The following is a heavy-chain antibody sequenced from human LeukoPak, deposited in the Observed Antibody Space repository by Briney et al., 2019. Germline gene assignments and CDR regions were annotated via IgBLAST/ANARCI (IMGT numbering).Heavy chain of an antibody. CDR1: GFTFSSFW. V-gene: IGHV3-74*03. CDR3: ARDRRDWSGNYFSRYMDV. Sequence: QTGGSLRLSCAAYGFTFSSFWMHWVRQAPGKGLVWVSRINSDGSSTTYAESVKGRFTTSRENAKNTVYLQMNSLRAGDHGWSYWARDRRDWSGNYFSRYMDVWGKGTTITVSS. D-gene: IGHD3-10*01. CDR2: INSDGSST. J-gene: IGHJ6*04.